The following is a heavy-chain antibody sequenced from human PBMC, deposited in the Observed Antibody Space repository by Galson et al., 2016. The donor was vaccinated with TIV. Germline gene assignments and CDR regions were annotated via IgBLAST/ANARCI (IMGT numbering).Heavy chain of an antibody. J-gene: IGHJ3*02. D-gene: IGHD3-16*01. CDR2: MTGPFMGTTGGGT. CDR3: ARSELGAADAFGI. CDR1: GFTFSAYA. Sequence: SLRLSCAASGFTFSAYAMTWVRQGPGKGLEWVSSMTGPFMGTTGGGTFYAHSVKGRFTIFRDNARNALYLQMDSLRVEDTAVYYCARSELGAADAFGIWGQGTLVTVSS. V-gene: IGHV3-23*01.